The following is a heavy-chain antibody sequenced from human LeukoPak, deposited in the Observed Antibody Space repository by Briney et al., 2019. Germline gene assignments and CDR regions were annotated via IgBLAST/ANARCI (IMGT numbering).Heavy chain of an antibody. Sequence: SVKVSCKASGGTFSSYAVSWVRLTPGQGLEWMGGIIPVFGTTTYAQKFQAKVTMTADKSTNTAYLEISSLTSDDTAVYYCARCSPGDSSNFYAVLQYWGQGTQVTVST. J-gene: IGHJ4*02. D-gene: IGHD3-22*01. V-gene: IGHV1-69*06. CDR1: GGTFSSYA. CDR2: IIPVFGTT. CDR3: ARCSPGDSSNFYAVLQY.